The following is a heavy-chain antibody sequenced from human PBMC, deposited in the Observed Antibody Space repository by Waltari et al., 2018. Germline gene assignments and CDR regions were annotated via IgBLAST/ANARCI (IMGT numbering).Heavy chain of an antibody. Sequence: QVQLVQSGAEVKKPGASVKVSCKASGYTFTGYYMHWVRQAPGQGLEWMGWINPNSCGTNYAQKFQGRVTMTRDTSISTAYMELSRLRSDDTAVYYCARDLRKVYYFDYWGQGTLVTVSS. J-gene: IGHJ4*02. CDR1: GYTFTGYY. CDR3: ARDLRKVYYFDY. V-gene: IGHV1-2*02. CDR2: INPNSCGT.